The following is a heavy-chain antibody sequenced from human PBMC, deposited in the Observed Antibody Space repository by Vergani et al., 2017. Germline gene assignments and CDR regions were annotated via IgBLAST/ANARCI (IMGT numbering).Heavy chain of an antibody. CDR2: IYYSWST. CDR1: GGSISSGDYY. Sequence: QVQLQESGPGLVKPSQTLSLTCTVSGGSISSGDYYWSWIRQPPGKGLEWSGYIYYSWSTYYNPSLKSRVTISVETSKNQFSLKLSSVTAADTAVYYCARAAVGPAAIVSFDYWGQGTLVTVSS. CDR3: ARAAVGPAAIVSFDY. D-gene: IGHD2-2*01. J-gene: IGHJ4*02. V-gene: IGHV4-30-4*01.